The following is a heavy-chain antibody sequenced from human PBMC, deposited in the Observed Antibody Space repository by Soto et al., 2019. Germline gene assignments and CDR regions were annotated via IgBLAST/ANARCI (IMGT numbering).Heavy chain of an antibody. V-gene: IGHV4-59*01. CDR2: IYYSGST. J-gene: IGHJ5*02. Sequence: ASETLSLTCTVSGGSISSYYWSWIRQPPGKGLEWIGYIYYSGSTNYNPSLKSRVTISVDTSKNQFSLKLSSVTAADTAVYYCAREVGYSNYYNWFDPWGQGTRGTVS. CDR1: GGSISSYY. CDR3: AREVGYSNYYNWFDP. D-gene: IGHD4-4*01.